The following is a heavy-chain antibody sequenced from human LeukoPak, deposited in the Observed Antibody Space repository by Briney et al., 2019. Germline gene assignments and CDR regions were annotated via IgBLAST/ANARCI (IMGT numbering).Heavy chain of an antibody. V-gene: IGHV4-4*07. CDR3: ARYRQESRSYHNDAFDV. Sequence: SETLSLTCTVFGGSINTNYWSWIRQSAGKGLEWIGRMSMIGGTNYKASLRSRMTMSVDTSTNQFSLKLGSVTAADTAVFYCARYRQESRSYHNDAFDVWGQGILVTVSS. CDR2: MSMIGGT. CDR1: GGSINTNY. D-gene: IGHD3-16*02. J-gene: IGHJ3*01.